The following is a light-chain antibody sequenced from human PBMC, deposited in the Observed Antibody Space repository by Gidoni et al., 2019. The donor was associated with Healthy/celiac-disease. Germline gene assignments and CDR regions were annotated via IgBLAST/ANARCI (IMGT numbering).Light chain of an antibody. CDR1: QSVLYSSNNNNY. CDR2: WAA. CDR3: QQYYSTPWT. V-gene: IGKV4-1*01. J-gene: IGKJ1*01. Sequence: DIVMTQSPDSLAVSLGERATIHCKSSQSVLYSSNNNNYLAWYQQKPGQPPQLLIYWAATRESGVPDRFSGSGSGTDFPLTISSLQAEDVAVYYCQQYYSTPWTFXXXTKVEIK.